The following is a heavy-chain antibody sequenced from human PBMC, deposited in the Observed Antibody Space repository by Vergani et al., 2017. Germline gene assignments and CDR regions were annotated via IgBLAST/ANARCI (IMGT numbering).Heavy chain of an antibody. CDR2: IRNKAYGGTT. CDR1: GFSFGDYA. J-gene: IGHJ4*02. Sequence: EVQLVESGGGLVQPGGSLRLSCAASGFSFGDYAMTWVRQAPGKGLEWVAFIRNKAYGGTTEYAASVKGRFTISRDDSKRLAYLQLSGLKTEDTAVYFCXRGRGYSFGYSDYWGQGTLVTVSS. CDR3: XRGRGYSFGYSDY. D-gene: IGHD5-18*01. V-gene: IGHV3-49*04.